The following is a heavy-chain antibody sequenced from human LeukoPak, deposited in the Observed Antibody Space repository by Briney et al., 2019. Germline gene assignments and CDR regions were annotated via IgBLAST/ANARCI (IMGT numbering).Heavy chain of an antibody. Sequence: GGSLRLSCAASGFTFSNAWMSWVRQAPGKGLEWVGRIKSKTDGGTTDYAAPVKGRFTISRDDSKNTLYLQMYSLKTEDTAVYYCTTDPNLQWLPLYWGQGTLVTVSS. CDR3: TTDPNLQWLPLY. V-gene: IGHV3-15*01. CDR2: IKSKTDGGTT. D-gene: IGHD6-19*01. CDR1: GFTFSNAW. J-gene: IGHJ4*02.